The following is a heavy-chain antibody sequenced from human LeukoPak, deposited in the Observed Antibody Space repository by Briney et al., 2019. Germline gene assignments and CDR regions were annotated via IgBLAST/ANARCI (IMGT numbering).Heavy chain of an antibody. CDR1: GGSISSGGYS. V-gene: IGHV4-30-2*01. CDR2: IYHSGST. CDR3: ARHATYYYGMDV. Sequence: SQTLSLTCAVSGGSISSGGYSWSWIRQPPGKGLEWIGYIYHSGSTYYNPTLKSRVTISVDTSKNQFSLKLSTVTAADTAVYYCARHATYYYGMDVWGQGTTVTVSS. J-gene: IGHJ6*02.